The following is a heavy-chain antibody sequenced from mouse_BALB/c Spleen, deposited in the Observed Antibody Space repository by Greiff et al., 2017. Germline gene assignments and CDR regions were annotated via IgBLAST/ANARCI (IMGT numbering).Heavy chain of an antibody. CDR2: IWAGGST. CDR1: GFSLTSYG. V-gene: IGHV2-9*02. CDR3: ARESSGLYYAMDY. Sequence: QVQLKESGPGLVAPSQSLSITCTVSGFSLTSYGVHWVRQPPGKGPEWLGVIWAGGSTNYNSALMSRLSISKDNSKSQVFLKMNSLQTDDTAMYYCARESSGLYYAMDYWGQGTSVTVSS. J-gene: IGHJ4*01. D-gene: IGHD3-1*01.